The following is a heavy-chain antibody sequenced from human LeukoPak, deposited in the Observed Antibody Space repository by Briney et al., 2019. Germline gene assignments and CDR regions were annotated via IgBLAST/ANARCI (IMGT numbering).Heavy chain of an antibody. J-gene: IGHJ6*03. CDR3: ARDRGGSSVYYYYYMDV. CDR2: IIPILGIA. CDR1: GGTFSSYT. V-gene: IGHV1-69*04. Sequence: SVKVSCKTSGGTFSSYTISWVRQAPGQGLEWMGRIIPILGIANYAQKFQGRVTITADKSTSTAYMELSSLRSEDTAVYYCARDRGGSSVYYYYYMDVWGKGTTVTVSS. D-gene: IGHD6-6*01.